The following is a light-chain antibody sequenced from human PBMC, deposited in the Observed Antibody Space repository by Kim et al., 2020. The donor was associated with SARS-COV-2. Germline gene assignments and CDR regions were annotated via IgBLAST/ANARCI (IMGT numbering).Light chain of an antibody. CDR1: QDIAKY. V-gene: IGKV1-33*01. J-gene: IGKJ4*01. Sequence: ASGGDTVILTCLASQDIAKYLNWYQQKPGKAPQLLIYDASILEPGVPSRFSGRSSGTVFTVTINNLQPEDGGTYYCQQYDRVPLTFGGGTKVDIK. CDR3: QQYDRVPLT. CDR2: DAS.